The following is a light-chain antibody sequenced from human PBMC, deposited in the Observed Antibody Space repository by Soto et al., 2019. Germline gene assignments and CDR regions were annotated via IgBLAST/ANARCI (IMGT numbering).Light chain of an antibody. Sequence: DIVLAQSPVTLSLSPGDRATLSCRASETVSSYLLWYQQKPGQDPRLLIYDASERATGIPARFSGSGSETEFTLTISSLQPGDFATYYCQQYNTYWTFGQGTKVDIK. V-gene: IGKV3-11*01. CDR1: ETVSSY. J-gene: IGKJ1*01. CDR3: QQYNTYWT. CDR2: DAS.